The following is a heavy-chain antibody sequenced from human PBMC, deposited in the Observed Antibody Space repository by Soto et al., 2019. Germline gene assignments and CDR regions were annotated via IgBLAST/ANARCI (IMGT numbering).Heavy chain of an antibody. Sequence: SATLSLARSVPGASLRSFCLTWVRPPAATGLTWIGYVFYTGRANYNASLKSRVSISLDTSNYQFSLKLSSVTAADTAVYYCAGDGDGRMTTNPYYYNGMDVWGPGTTVTVSS. D-gene: IGHD4-4*01. V-gene: IGHV4-59*01. CDR1: GASLRSFC. CDR2: VFYTGRA. J-gene: IGHJ6*02. CDR3: AGDGDGRMTTNPYYYNGMDV.